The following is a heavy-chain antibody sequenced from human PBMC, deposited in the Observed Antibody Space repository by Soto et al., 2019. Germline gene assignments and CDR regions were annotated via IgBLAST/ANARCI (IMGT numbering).Heavy chain of an antibody. Sequence: KGLEWIGYIYYSGRTNYNSSLKSRVTTSVDTSKNQFSLKLSSVTAADTAVYYCARGDYFHSSGYYWLFFAYWGQGTLVTVSS. J-gene: IGHJ4*02. CDR2: IYYSGRT. D-gene: IGHD3-22*01. V-gene: IGHV4-59*01. CDR3: ARGDYFHSSGYYWLFFAY.